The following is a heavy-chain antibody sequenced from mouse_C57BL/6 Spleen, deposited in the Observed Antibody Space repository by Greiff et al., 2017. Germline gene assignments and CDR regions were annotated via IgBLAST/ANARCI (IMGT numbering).Heavy chain of an antibody. CDR2: IYPGSGST. Sequence: QVQLQQPGAELVKPGASVKMSCKASGYTFTSYWITWVKQRPGQGLEWIGDIYPGSGSTNYNEKFKGKATLTVDTSSSTAYMQLSSLTFEDSAVYYCGRVGCSQSTYAMEYWGQGTSVTVSS. CDR3: GRVGCSQSTYAMEY. D-gene: IGHD1-1*01. V-gene: IGHV1-55*01. J-gene: IGHJ4*01. CDR1: GYTFTSYW.